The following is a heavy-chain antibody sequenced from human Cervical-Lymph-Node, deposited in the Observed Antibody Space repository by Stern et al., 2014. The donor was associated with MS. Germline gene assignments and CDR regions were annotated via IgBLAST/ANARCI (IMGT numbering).Heavy chain of an antibody. CDR1: GYSFTDFF. V-gene: IGHV1-2*06. CDR3: AREATRIVVGIDY. CDR2: LNPNSDDP. J-gene: IGHJ4*02. Sequence: VQLVESGTKMQKPGASVKVSCKASGYSFTDFFIHWVRQAPGQGLEWMGRLNPNSDDPTYAPNFQARVTLTRDTSIGTAYLELSRLTSADTAVYYCAREATRIVVGIDYWGQGTQVTVSS. D-gene: IGHD3-22*01.